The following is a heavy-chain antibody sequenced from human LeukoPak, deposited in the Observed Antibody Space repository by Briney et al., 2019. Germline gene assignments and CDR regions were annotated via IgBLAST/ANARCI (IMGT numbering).Heavy chain of an antibody. CDR3: ARSRRHGYYDILTGYYADFGY. J-gene: IGHJ4*02. CDR2: ISAYNGNT. Sequence: GASVKVSCKASGYTFTSYGISWVRQAPGQGLEWMGWISAYNGNTNYAQKLQGRVTMTTDTSTSTAYMELRSLRSDDTAVYYCARSRRHGYYDILTGYYADFGYWGQGTLVTVSS. CDR1: GYTFTSYG. D-gene: IGHD3-9*01. V-gene: IGHV1-18*01.